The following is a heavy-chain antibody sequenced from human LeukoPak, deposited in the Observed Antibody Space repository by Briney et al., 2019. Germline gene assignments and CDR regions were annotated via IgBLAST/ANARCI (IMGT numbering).Heavy chain of an antibody. V-gene: IGHV4-59*08. D-gene: IGHD6-13*01. CDR2: IYYSGST. J-gene: IGHJ2*01. CDR3: ARPRSPYSSSWYGTGWYFDL. Sequence: SETLSLTCTVSGGSISSYYWSGIRQPPGKGLEWIGHIYYSGSTNYNPSLKSRVTISVDTSKNQFSLKLSSVTAADTAVYYCARPRSPYSSSWYGTGWYFDLWGRGTLVTVSS. CDR1: GGSISSYY.